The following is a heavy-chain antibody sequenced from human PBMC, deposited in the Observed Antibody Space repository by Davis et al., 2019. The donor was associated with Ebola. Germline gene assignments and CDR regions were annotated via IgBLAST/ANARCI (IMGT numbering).Heavy chain of an antibody. CDR3: ARGRTVTGTRGLSWFDP. V-gene: IGHV1-69*05. CDR1: GGTFSSYA. CDR2: IIPIFGTA. D-gene: IGHD6-19*01. J-gene: IGHJ5*02. Sequence: SVKVSCKASGGTFSSYAISWVRQAPGQGLEWMGGIIPIFGTANYAQNFQGRLTITRDTSATTAYMEPSSPRSEDTAAYYCARGRTVTGTRGLSWFDPWGQGALVTVSS.